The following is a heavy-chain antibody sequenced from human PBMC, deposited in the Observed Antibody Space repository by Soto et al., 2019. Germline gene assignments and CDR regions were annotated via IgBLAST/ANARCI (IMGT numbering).Heavy chain of an antibody. J-gene: IGHJ4*02. Sequence: QVQLVESGGGVVQPGRSLRLSCAASGFTFSHYAMHWVRQAPGKGLEWVALMSYDGSNEYYADSVKGRFTISREHSKNTLYLQMNSLRAEDTAVYYCAKDGSHNFDYWGQGTLVTVSS. V-gene: IGHV3-30*18. D-gene: IGHD1-26*01. CDR1: GFTFSHYA. CDR2: MSYDGSNE. CDR3: AKDGSHNFDY.